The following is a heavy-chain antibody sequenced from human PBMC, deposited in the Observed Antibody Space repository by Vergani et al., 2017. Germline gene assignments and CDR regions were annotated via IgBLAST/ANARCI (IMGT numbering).Heavy chain of an antibody. Sequence: EVQLVESGGGLVKPGGSLRLSCAASGFTFSNAWMSWVRQAPGKGLEWVGRIKSKTDGGTTDYAAPVKGRFTISRDNAKNSLYLQMNSLRAEDTAVYYCAREGGTATRFDYWGQGTLVTVSS. D-gene: IGHD5-18*01. CDR1: GFTFSNAW. CDR3: AREGGTATRFDY. CDR2: IKSKTDGGTT. J-gene: IGHJ4*02. V-gene: IGHV3-15*01.